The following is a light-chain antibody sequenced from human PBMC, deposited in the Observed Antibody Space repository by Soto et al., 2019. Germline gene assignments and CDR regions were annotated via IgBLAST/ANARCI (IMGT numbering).Light chain of an antibody. CDR3: QQSYSNPRT. CDR2: GVS. V-gene: IGKV1-39*01. Sequence: IPSPQSPSHLSASVGDRVPITCRASQSIGTYLNWYRHKPGKAPTLLIYGVSSLQSGVPSRFSGSGSETDFTLTISSLQPEDFATYYCQQSYSNPRTFGQGTKVDIK. J-gene: IGKJ1*01. CDR1: QSIGTY.